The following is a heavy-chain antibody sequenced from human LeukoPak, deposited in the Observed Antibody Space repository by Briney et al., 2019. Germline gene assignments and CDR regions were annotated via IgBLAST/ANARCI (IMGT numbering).Heavy chain of an antibody. CDR1: GYTFTGYY. J-gene: IGHJ3*02. D-gene: IGHD2-2*02. CDR3: ARVKRYCSSTSCHTAEPDAFDI. CDR2: INPNSGGT. Sequence: ASVKVSCKASGYTFTGYYMHWVRQAPGQGLEWMGWINPNSGGTNYAQKFQGRVTMTRDTSISTAYMELSRLRSDDTAVYYCARVKRYCSSTSCHTAEPDAFDIWGQGTMVTVSS. V-gene: IGHV1-2*02.